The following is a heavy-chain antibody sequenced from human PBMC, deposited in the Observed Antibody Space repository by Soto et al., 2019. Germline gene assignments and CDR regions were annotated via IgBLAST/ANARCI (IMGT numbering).Heavy chain of an antibody. CDR2: IHPGDSDT. J-gene: IGHJ5*02. CDR3: ARHNRYSSTWFEGWFDP. CDR1: GYSFTNYW. V-gene: IGHV5-51*03. Sequence: EVQLVQSGAEVKKAGESLKISCQGSGYSFTNYWVGWVRQIPGRGLEWMGIIHPGDSDTRYSPFFQGQVTISADKSISAAYLQGRSLKGSATAMYYCARHNRYSSTWFEGWFDPWGQGTLVTVSS. D-gene: IGHD6-13*01.